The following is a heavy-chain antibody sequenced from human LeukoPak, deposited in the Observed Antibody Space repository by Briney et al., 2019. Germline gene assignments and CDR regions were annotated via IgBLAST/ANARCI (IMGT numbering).Heavy chain of an antibody. V-gene: IGHV4-59*01. Sequence: PSETLSLTCTVSGGSISSYYWSWIRQPPGKGVEWIGYIYYSGSTNYNPSLKSRVTISVDTSKNQFSLKLSSVSAADTAVYYCASQSSSWYGAAYYYYMDVWGKGTTVTVSS. CDR1: GGSISSYY. J-gene: IGHJ6*03. CDR2: IYYSGST. D-gene: IGHD6-13*01. CDR3: ASQSSSWYGAAYYYYMDV.